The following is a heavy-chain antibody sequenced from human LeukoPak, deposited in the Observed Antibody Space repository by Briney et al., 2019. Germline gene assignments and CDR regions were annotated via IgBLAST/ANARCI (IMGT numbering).Heavy chain of an antibody. CDR3: AKARGYCSSPSCYVSDY. CDR2: ISYDGSNK. CDR1: GFTFSNYG. Sequence: GGSLRLSCAASGFTFSNYGMHWVRQAPGKGLEWVAVISYDGSNKYYADSVRGRFTISSDSSKNTLYLQMDSLRVEDTAVYYCAKARGYCSSPSCYVSDYWGQGTLVTVSS. J-gene: IGHJ4*02. D-gene: IGHD2-2*01. V-gene: IGHV3-30*18.